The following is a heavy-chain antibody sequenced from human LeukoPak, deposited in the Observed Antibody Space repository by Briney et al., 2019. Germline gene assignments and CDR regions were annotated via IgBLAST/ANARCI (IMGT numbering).Heavy chain of an antibody. D-gene: IGHD3-10*01. CDR1: DYSITSDYY. CDR3: AREGSTSGTNWFDP. V-gene: IGHV4-38-2*02. CDR2: IYHSGST. J-gene: IGHJ5*02. Sequence: SETLSLTCAVSDYSITSDYYWGWIRQPPGKGLDWIGSIYHSGSTYYNPSLKSRVTISVDTSKNQFSLKLTSVTAAGTAVYYCAREGSTSGTNWFDPWGQGTLVTVSS.